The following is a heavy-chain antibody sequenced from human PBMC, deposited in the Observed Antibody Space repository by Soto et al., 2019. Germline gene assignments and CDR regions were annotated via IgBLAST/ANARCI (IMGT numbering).Heavy chain of an antibody. D-gene: IGHD3-22*01. V-gene: IGHV4-59*11. CDR2: IYYSGST. J-gene: IGHJ5*02. Sequence: SETLSLTCTVSGGSISSHYWSWIRQPPGKGLEWIGYIYYSGSTNYNPSLKSRVTISVDTSKNQFSLKLSSVTAADTAVYYCAREIRTYDSSGYHNWFDPWGQGTLVTVSS. CDR3: AREIRTYDSSGYHNWFDP. CDR1: GGSISSHY.